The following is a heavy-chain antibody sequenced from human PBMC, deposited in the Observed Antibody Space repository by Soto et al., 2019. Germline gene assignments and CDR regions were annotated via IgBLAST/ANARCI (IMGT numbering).Heavy chain of an antibody. Sequence: QVQMVESWGGVVQPGRSLRLSCAASGFTFSSYGMHGVRQAPGKGLERVAFIWHDGSNKYYADSVKGRFTISRDNAKNTRSMKMNGLRAEYTAVYYCERDPDRYYFAYWGQGTLVTVSS. V-gene: IGHV3-33*01. CDR1: GFTFSSYG. CDR2: IWHDGSNK. J-gene: IGHJ4*02. CDR3: ERDPDRYYFAY.